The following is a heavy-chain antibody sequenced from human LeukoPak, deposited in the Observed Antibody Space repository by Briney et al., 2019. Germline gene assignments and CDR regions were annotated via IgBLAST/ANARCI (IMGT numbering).Heavy chain of an antibody. CDR2: INSDGSST. D-gene: IGHD6-19*01. J-gene: IGHJ3*02. V-gene: IGHV3-74*01. CDR3: ARGGAYSSGPRGSHGAFDI. CDR1: GFTFSSYW. Sequence: PGGSLRLSCAASGFTFSSYWMHWVRQAPRKGLVWVSRINSDGSSTSYADSVKGRFTISRDNAKNTLYLQMNSLRAEDTAVYYCARGGAYSSGPRGSHGAFDIWGQGTMVTVSS.